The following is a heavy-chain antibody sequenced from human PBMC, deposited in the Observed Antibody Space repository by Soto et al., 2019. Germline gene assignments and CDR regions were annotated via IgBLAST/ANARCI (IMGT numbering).Heavy chain of an antibody. V-gene: IGHV3-21*01. CDR3: ARDPARYCTNGVCPHFDY. J-gene: IGHJ4*02. Sequence: EVQLVESGGGLVKPGGSLRLSCAASGFTFSSYSMNWVRQAPGKGLEWVSSISSSSSYIYYADSVKGRFTISRDNAKNSLYLQMNSLRAEDTAVYYCARDPARYCTNGVCPHFDYWGQGTLVTVSS. CDR1: GFTFSSYS. CDR2: ISSSSSYI. D-gene: IGHD2-8*01.